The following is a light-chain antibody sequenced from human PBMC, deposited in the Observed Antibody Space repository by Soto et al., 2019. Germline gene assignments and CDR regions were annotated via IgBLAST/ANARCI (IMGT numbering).Light chain of an antibody. CDR2: DAS. Sequence: DIQMTQSPSTLSASVGDRVTITCRASQSISSWLAWYQQKPGKAPKLLIYDASSLESRVPSRFSGSGSGTEFTLTISSLQPDDFATYYCQQYNSYSPPGFGQGTKVEIK. V-gene: IGKV1-5*01. CDR1: QSISSW. CDR3: QQYNSYSPPG. J-gene: IGKJ1*01.